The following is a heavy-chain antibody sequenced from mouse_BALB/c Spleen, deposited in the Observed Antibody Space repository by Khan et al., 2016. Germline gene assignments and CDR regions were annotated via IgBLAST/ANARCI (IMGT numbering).Heavy chain of an antibody. CDR2: IWPGGRT. CDR3: ARNWEDAMDY. Sequence: VQLQESGPGLVAPSQSLSITCTVSGFSLTTSGVHWVRQPPGKGLQWLGIIWPGGRTNYTSALMSRLSISKDNSKSQLFLKMNSLQTDDTAMYYCARNWEDAMDYWGQGTSVTVSP. CDR1: GFSLTTSG. J-gene: IGHJ4*01. D-gene: IGHD4-1*01. V-gene: IGHV2-9*02.